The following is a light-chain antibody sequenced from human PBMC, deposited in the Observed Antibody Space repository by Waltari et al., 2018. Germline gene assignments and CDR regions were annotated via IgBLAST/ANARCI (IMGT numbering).Light chain of an antibody. CDR3: QHYGTSPPFT. CDR1: QSFSASY. Sequence: DIVLTQSSATLSLSPGERATLPCRASQSFSASYLAWYQQKPGQAPRLLIYGASSRATGIPDRFSGSGSGTDFTLTISSLEPEDFAVYYCQHYGTSPPFTFGPGTKVDIK. V-gene: IGKV3-20*01. CDR2: GAS. J-gene: IGKJ3*01.